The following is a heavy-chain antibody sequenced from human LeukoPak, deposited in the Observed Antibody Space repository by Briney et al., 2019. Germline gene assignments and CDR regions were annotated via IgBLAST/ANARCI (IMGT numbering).Heavy chain of an antibody. D-gene: IGHD1-26*01. Sequence: GRSLRLSCAASGFTFSSYAMHWVRQAPGKGLEWVAVISYDGSNKYYADSVRGRFIISRDNAKNSLYLQMDSLRAEDTAVYYCARGGIITSYAFEIWGQGTMVTVSS. CDR2: ISYDGSNK. J-gene: IGHJ3*02. V-gene: IGHV3-30-3*01. CDR1: GFTFSSYA. CDR3: ARGGIITSYAFEI.